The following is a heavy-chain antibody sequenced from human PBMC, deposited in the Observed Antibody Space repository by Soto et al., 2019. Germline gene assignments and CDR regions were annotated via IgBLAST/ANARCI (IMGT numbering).Heavy chain of an antibody. CDR1: GGSISSYY. CDR2: IYYSGST. D-gene: IGHD3-10*01. J-gene: IGHJ4*02. Sequence: PSETLSLTCTVSGGSISSYYWSWIRQPPGKGLEWIGYIYYSGSTNYNPSLKSRVTISVDTSKNQFSLKLSSVTAADTAVYYCARAPLQTRGGMVRPRTIGWFDYWGQGTLVTSPQ. V-gene: IGHV4-59*08. CDR3: ARAPLQTRGGMVRPRTIGWFDY.